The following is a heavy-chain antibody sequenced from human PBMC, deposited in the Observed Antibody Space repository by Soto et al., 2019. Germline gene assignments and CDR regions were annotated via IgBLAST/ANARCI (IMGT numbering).Heavy chain of an antibody. V-gene: IGHV4-34*01. D-gene: IGHD3-10*01. J-gene: IGHJ6*03. CDR2: INDSGNI. CDR3: ARGLILWFGELSRRGGYYYYMDV. Sequence: WTWIRQTPGKGLEWIGEINDSGNINYNPSLKSRVTILVDTAKKQISLRLSPVTAADTAVYYCARGLILWFGELSRRGGYYYYMDVWCKGTAVTVSS.